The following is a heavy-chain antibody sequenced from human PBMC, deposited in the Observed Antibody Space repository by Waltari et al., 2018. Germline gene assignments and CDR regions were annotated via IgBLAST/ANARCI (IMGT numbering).Heavy chain of an antibody. CDR3: ARERDEGYYYYGMDV. CDR1: GGSFSGYY. J-gene: IGHJ6*02. Sequence: QVQLQQWGAGLLKPSETLSLTCAVYGGSFSGYYWSWIRQPPGKGLEWIGEINHSGSTNYNPSLKRRVTISGDTSKNQFSLKLSSVTAADTAVYYCARERDEGYYYYGMDVWGQGTTVTVSS. CDR2: INHSGST. V-gene: IGHV4-34*01.